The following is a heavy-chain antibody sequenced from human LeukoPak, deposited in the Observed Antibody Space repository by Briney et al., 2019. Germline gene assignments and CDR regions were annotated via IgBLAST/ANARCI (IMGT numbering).Heavy chain of an antibody. CDR1: GGSISSGGYS. CDR3: ARGAVTTDLYYFDY. CDR2: IYHSGST. V-gene: IGHV4-30-2*01. J-gene: IGHJ4*02. Sequence: SQTLSLTCAVSGGSISSGGYSWSWIRQPPGKGLEWIGYIYHSGSTYYNPSLKSRVTISVDRSKNQFSLKLSSVTAADTAVYYCARGAVTTDLYYFDYWGQGTLVTASS. D-gene: IGHD4-17*01.